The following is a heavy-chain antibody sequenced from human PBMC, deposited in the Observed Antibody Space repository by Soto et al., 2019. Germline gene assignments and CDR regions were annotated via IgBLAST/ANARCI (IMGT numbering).Heavy chain of an antibody. CDR1: GYTFTSYG. CDR3: AREEHNVGVSVVQPGYCYNYYMDV. Sequence: QVQLVQSGAEVKKPGASVKVSCKASGYTFTSYGISWVRQAPGQGLEWMGWISAYNGNTNYAQKLQGRVTMTTDTSTSTAYMELRSLRSDDTVVYYCAREEHNVGVSVVQPGYCYNYYMDVWGKET. V-gene: IGHV1-18*01. J-gene: IGHJ6*03. D-gene: IGHD2-21*01. CDR2: ISAYNGNT.